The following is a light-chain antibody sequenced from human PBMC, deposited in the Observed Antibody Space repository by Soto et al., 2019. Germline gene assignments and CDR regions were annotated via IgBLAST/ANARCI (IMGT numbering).Light chain of an antibody. CDR3: AAWDDSLSGL. CDR2: RNN. CDR1: SSNIGSNY. J-gene: IGLJ2*01. Sequence: QAVVTQPPSASGTPGQRVTISCSGSSSNIGSNYVYWYQQLPGTAPKLLIYRNNQRPSGVPDRFSGSKSGTSASLAISGLRFEDEADYYCAAWDDSLSGLFGGGTKLTVL. V-gene: IGLV1-47*01.